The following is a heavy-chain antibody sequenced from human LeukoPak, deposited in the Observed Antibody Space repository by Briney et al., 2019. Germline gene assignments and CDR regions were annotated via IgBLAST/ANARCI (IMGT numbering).Heavy chain of an antibody. D-gene: IGHD5-18*01. Sequence: PGGSLRLSCVASGFTFSTYAMTWVRQAPGKGLEWVSAISGSGANTYYADSVKGRFTISRDNAKSSLYLQMSSLRDEDTAVYYCARARGYNHGPQDYYFDYWGQGTLVTVSS. CDR2: ISGSGANT. J-gene: IGHJ4*02. CDR1: GFTFSTYA. CDR3: ARARGYNHGPQDYYFDY. V-gene: IGHV3-23*01.